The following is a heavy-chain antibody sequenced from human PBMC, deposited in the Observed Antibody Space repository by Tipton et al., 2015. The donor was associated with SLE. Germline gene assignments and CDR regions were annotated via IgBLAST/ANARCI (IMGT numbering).Heavy chain of an antibody. Sequence: SLRLSCAASGFTFSNYDMHWVRQAPGKGLEWVSIITYDGSHKYYADSVKGRLTSSRDNSKNVLYLQMNSLRAEDTAVYYCARQGGPGGPFDIWGQGTMVTVSS. CDR3: ARQGGPGGPFDI. V-gene: IGHV3-30*04. J-gene: IGHJ3*02. D-gene: IGHD4-23*01. CDR1: GFTFSNYD. CDR2: ITYDGSHK.